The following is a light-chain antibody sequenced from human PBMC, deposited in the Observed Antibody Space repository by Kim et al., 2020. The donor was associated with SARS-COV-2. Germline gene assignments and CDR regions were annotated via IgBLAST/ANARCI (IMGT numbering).Light chain of an antibody. CDR1: RSDVGGFNY. J-gene: IGLJ1*01. CDR3: NSHTSSATFV. Sequence: QSALTQPASVSGSPGQSNTISCTGTRSDVGGFNYVSWYQQHPGKAPKLIIYDVVERPSGISDRFSGSKSGNTASLTISGLQADDEAEYYCNSHTSSATFVFGGGTKVTVL. CDR2: DVV. V-gene: IGLV2-14*03.